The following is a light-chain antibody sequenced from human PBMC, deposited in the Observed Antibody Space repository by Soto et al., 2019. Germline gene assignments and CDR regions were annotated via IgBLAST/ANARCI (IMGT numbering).Light chain of an antibody. Sequence: EIVLTQSPGTLSLSPGERATLSCRASQSVSSSFLAWYQQKPGQAPRLLIYGASSRATGIPDRFSGSGSGTDFPLTISRLEPEALALYFCQQYGSSPPWTFGQGTKVEIK. J-gene: IGKJ1*01. V-gene: IGKV3-20*01. CDR2: GAS. CDR1: QSVSSSF. CDR3: QQYGSSPPWT.